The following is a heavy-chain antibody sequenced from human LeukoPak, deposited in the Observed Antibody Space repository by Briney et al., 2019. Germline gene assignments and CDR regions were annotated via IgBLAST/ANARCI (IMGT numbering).Heavy chain of an antibody. CDR3: ARAGLLWFGELTYYMDV. D-gene: IGHD3-10*01. CDR2: MNPNSGNT. CDR1: GYTFTSYD. J-gene: IGHJ6*03. Sequence: GASVKVSCKASGYTFTSYDINWVRQATGQGLEWMGWMNPNSGNTGYAQKFQGRVTMTRNTSISTAYMELSSLRSEDTAVYYCARAGLLWFGELTYYMDVWGKGTTVTISS. V-gene: IGHV1-8*01.